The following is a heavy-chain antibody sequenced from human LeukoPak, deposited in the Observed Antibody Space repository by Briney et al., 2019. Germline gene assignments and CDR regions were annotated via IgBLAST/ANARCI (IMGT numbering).Heavy chain of an antibody. D-gene: IGHD3-22*01. CDR2: INPNSGGT. J-gene: IGHJ3*02. CDR1: GYTFTGYY. CDR3: ARWGYYDSSGYYGRAFDI. V-gene: IGHV1-2*02. Sequence: ASVKVSCKASGYTFTGYYMHWVRQAPGQGLEWMGWINPNSGGTNYAQKFQGRVTMTRDTSISTDYMELSRLRSDDTAVYYCARWGYYDSSGYYGRAFDIWGQGTMVTVSS.